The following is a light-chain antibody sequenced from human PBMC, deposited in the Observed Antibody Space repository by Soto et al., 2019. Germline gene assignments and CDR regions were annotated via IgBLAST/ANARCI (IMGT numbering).Light chain of an antibody. V-gene: IGKV1-5*03. CDR3: QQYKTYSYT. J-gene: IGKJ2*01. CDR1: QSIGTW. CDR2: EAS. Sequence: DIQMTQSPSTLSASVGDRVTITCRASQSIGTWLAWYQQIPGRAPKRLIYEASSLERGVPARFSGSGSGRDFTLTVSGLQPDDFATYYCQQYKTYSYTFGQGTKLEIK.